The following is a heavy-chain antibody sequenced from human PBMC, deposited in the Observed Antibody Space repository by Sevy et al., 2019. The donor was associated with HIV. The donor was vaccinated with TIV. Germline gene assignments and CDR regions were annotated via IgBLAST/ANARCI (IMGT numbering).Heavy chain of an antibody. CDR1: GFTFSSYW. D-gene: IGHD1-7*01. Sequence: GGSLRLSCAASGFTFSSYWMSWVRQAPGKGLEWVANIKQDGSEKYYVDSVKGRFTISRENAKNSLYLQMNSLRAEDTAVYYCARDKRAMTGTTDLDYWGQGTLVTVSS. J-gene: IGHJ4*02. CDR2: IKQDGSEK. CDR3: ARDKRAMTGTTDLDY. V-gene: IGHV3-7*01.